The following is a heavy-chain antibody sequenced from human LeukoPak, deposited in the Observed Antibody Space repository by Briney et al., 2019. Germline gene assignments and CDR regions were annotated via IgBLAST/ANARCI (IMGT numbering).Heavy chain of an antibody. CDR1: GFTFSSYA. J-gene: IGHJ4*02. CDR2: ISYGGSNK. D-gene: IGHD2-15*01. Sequence: GGSLRLSCAASGFTFSSYAMHWVRQAPGKGLEWVAVISYGGSNKYYADSVKGRFTIPRDNSKNTLYLQMNSLRAEDTAVYYCANTLIGYCSGGSCCSPFDYWGQGTLVTVSS. V-gene: IGHV3-30*04. CDR3: ANTLIGYCSGGSCCSPFDY.